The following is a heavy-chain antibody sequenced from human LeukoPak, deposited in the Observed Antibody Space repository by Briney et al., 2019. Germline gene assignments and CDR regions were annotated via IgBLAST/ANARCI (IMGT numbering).Heavy chain of an antibody. V-gene: IGHV3-43*01. Sequence: GGSLRLSCAASGFTFDDYTMHWVRHAPGRGLEWVSLISWDGGSTYYADSVKGRFTISRDNSKNSLYLQMNSLRAEDTAVYYCARAGQGYGDLDFDYWGQGTLVTVSS. CDR2: ISWDGGST. CDR1: GFTFDDYT. CDR3: ARAGQGYGDLDFDY. D-gene: IGHD4-17*01. J-gene: IGHJ4*02.